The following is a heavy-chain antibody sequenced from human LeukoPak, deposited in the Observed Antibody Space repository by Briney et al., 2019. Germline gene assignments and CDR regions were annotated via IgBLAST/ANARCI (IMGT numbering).Heavy chain of an antibody. Sequence: GGSLRLACAASGFTVSSNYLSWVRQAPGRGLEWVSIIYSGGSTYYADSVKGRFAISRDNSKNTLYLQMNSLRAEDTAVYYCARYRNYYDSSGYYPFDYWGQGSLVTVSS. CDR2: IYSGGST. CDR1: GFTVSSNY. D-gene: IGHD3-22*01. J-gene: IGHJ4*02. CDR3: ARYRNYYDSSGYYPFDY. V-gene: IGHV3-53*01.